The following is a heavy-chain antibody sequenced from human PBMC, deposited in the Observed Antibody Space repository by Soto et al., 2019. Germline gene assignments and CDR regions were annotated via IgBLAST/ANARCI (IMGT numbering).Heavy chain of an antibody. Sequence: GASVKVSCKASGGTFSSYAISWVRQAPGQGLEWMGGIITIFGTANYAQKFQGRVTITADESTSTVYMELSSLRSEDTAVYYCSIVRSGVDSNPLFYYYGMDVWGQGTTVTVSS. CDR1: GGTFSSYA. CDR2: IITIFGTA. V-gene: IGHV1-69*13. CDR3: SIVRSGVDSNPLFYYYGMDV. J-gene: IGHJ6*02. D-gene: IGHD3-3*01.